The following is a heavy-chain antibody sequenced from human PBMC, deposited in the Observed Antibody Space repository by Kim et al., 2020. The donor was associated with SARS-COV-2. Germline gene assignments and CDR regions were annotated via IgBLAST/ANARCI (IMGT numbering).Heavy chain of an antibody. CDR3: TTGGATVAVPY. Sequence: TDYAAPVKGRFTISRDDSKNTLYLQMNSLKAEDTAVYYCTTGGATVAVPYWGQGTLVTVSS. CDR2: T. V-gene: IGHV3-15*01. J-gene: IGHJ4*01. D-gene: IGHD1-26*01.